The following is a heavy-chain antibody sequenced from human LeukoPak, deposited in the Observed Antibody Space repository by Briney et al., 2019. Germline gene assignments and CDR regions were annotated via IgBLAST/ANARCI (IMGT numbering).Heavy chain of an antibody. D-gene: IGHD3-3*01. V-gene: IGHV3-23*01. CDR2: ISGSGGGT. J-gene: IGHJ4*02. CDR1: GFTFSSYA. Sequence: GGSLRLSCAVSGFTFSSYAMRWVRQAPGKGLEWVSTISGSGGGTYYADSVKGRFTISRDNSRNTLYLQMNSLRAEDTALYYCARVRTGFEDYWGQGTLVTVSS. CDR3: ARVRTGFEDY.